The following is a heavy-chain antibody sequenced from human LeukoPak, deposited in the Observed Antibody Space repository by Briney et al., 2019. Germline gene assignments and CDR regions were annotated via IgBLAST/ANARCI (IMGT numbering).Heavy chain of an antibody. J-gene: IGHJ3*02. V-gene: IGHV4-59*01. CDR2: IYYSGST. CDR1: GGSISSYY. D-gene: IGHD3-10*01. Sequence: SETLSLTCTVSGGSISSYYWSWIRQPPGKGMEWIGYIYYSGSTNYNPSLKSRVTISVDTSKNQFSLKLSSVTAADTAVYYCARVVTMVRGVKAGAFDIWGQGTMVTVSS. CDR3: ARVVTMVRGVKAGAFDI.